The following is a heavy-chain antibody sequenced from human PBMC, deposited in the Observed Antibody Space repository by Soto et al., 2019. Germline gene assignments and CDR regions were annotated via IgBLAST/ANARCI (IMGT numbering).Heavy chain of an antibody. CDR2: IWYDGSNK. D-gene: IGHD6-19*01. CDR1: GFTFSSYG. CDR3: ARAVREYSSGWYFDY. J-gene: IGHJ4*02. V-gene: IGHV3-33*01. Sequence: GGSLRLSCAASGFTFSSYGMHWVRQAPGKGLEWVAVIWYDGSNKYYADSVKGRFTISRDNSKNTLYLQMNSLRAEDTAVYYCARAVREYSSGWYFDYWGQGTLVTVSS.